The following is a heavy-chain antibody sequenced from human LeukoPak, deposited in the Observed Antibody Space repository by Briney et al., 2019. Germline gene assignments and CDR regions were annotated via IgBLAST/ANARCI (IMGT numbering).Heavy chain of an antibody. CDR2: INHRAST. CDR3: AGSIIVATEENWFDP. CDR1: GGSFSGYN. D-gene: IGHD5-12*01. J-gene: IGHJ5*02. V-gene: IGHV4-34*01. Sequence: SATLSLTCAAYGGSFSGYNWSWIRHPPGKGLEWIGEINHRASTNYNPSFKSRVTISVDTSKNQFSLKLSSVTAADTAVYYCAGSIIVATEENWFDPWGQGTLVTVSS.